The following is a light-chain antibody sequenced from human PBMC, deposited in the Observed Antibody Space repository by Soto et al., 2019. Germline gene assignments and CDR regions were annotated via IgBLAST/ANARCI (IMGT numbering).Light chain of an antibody. Sequence: DTQMTQSPSTLSASVGDRVTITCRASQSISSWLAWYQQKPGKAPKLLIYDASSLESGVPSRFSGSGSGTEFTLTISSLQPDDFATYYCQQYNSYPTFGQGTKVDIK. CDR2: DAS. V-gene: IGKV1-5*01. CDR1: QSISSW. CDR3: QQYNSYPT. J-gene: IGKJ1*01.